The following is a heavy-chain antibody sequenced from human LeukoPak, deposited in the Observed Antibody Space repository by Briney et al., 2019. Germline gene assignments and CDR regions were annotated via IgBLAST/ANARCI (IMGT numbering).Heavy chain of an antibody. CDR3: ARVGYSSSWYVEAFDY. Sequence: ASVNVSCKASGYTFTSYYMHWVRQAPGQGLEWMGIINPSGGSTSYAQKFQGRVTMTRDTSTSTVYMELSSLRSEDTAVYYCARVGYSSSWYVEAFDYWGQGTLVTVSS. D-gene: IGHD6-13*01. V-gene: IGHV1-46*03. CDR1: GYTFTSYY. CDR2: INPSGGST. J-gene: IGHJ4*02.